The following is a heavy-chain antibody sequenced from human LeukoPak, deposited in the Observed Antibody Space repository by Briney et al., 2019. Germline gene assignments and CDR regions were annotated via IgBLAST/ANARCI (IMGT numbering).Heavy chain of an antibody. Sequence: GGSLRLSCAASGFTFSSYSMNWVRQAPGKGLEWVAVISYDESNKYYADSVKGRFPIYRDNSKNTLYLQMNSLRAEDTAVYYCASGRRGDYYDSSGYYVYWGQGALVTVSS. CDR3: ASGRRGDYYDSSGYYVY. D-gene: IGHD3-22*01. CDR2: ISYDESNK. V-gene: IGHV3-30*03. J-gene: IGHJ4*02. CDR1: GFTFSSYS.